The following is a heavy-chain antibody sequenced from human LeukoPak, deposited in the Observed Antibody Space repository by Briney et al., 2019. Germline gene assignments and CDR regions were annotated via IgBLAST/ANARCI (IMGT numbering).Heavy chain of an antibody. CDR1: GFTFSSYA. CDR2: IYGSGGST. Sequence: GGSLRLSCAASGFTFSSYAMTWVRQAPGKGLEWISAIYGSGGSTYYADFVKGRFTISRDNSKNTLYLQMNSLRADDTAVYYCAKDLGEMATHPGDYWGEGTLVTVSS. J-gene: IGHJ4*02. V-gene: IGHV3-23*01. CDR3: AKDLGEMATHPGDY. D-gene: IGHD5-24*01.